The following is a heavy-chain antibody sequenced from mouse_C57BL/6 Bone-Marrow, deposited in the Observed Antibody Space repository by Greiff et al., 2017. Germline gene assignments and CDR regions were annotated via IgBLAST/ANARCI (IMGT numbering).Heavy chain of an antibody. CDR2: IIPGDGEP. V-gene: IGHV1-80*01. Sequence: VKLVESGAELVKPGASVKISCKASGYAFSGSWMNWVKQSPGKGLGGIGKIIPGDGEPNSNGKFKGKATLTADKSASTAYMQLRSLNSEDSSVDFFARKLQAWFADWGQGTLVTVSA. D-gene: IGHD1-1*01. CDR3: ARKLQAWFAD. CDR1: GYAFSGSW. J-gene: IGHJ3*01.